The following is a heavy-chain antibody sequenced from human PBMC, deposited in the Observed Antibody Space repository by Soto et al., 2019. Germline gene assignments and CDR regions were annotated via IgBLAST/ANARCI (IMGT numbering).Heavy chain of an antibody. CDR1: GGSISSGGYS. J-gene: IGHJ4*02. D-gene: IGHD6-13*01. V-gene: IGHV4-30-2*01. CDR3: ARASGHSSSWYFDY. Sequence: SETLSLTCAVSGGSISSGGYSWIWIRQPPGKGLEWIGYIYHSGSTYYNPSLKSRVTISVDRSKNQFSLKLSSVTAADTAVYYCARASGHSSSWYFDYWGQGTLVTVSS. CDR2: IYHSGST.